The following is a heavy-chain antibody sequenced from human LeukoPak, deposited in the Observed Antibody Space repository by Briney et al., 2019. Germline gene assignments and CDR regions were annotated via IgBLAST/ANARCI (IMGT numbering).Heavy chain of an antibody. D-gene: IGHD3-10*01. CDR2: IASKTDGGAT. Sequence: PRGSLTLSCSASGLTVTNAWMNWVRQAPGEGLDWVGRIASKTDGGATAYAAPVKGRVTISRDDSKNTLNLQMNSLKTEDTAVYYCTTGIRGDWGQGNLVTVSS. J-gene: IGHJ4*02. CDR1: GLTVTNAW. V-gene: IGHV3-15*07. CDR3: TTGIRGD.